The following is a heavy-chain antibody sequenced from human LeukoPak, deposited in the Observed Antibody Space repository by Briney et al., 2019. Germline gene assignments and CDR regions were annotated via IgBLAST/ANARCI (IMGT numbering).Heavy chain of an antibody. CDR2: ISGSGGST. V-gene: IGHV3-23*01. CDR1: EFTFSDYA. CDR3: GKGKNC. J-gene: IGHJ4*02. Sequence: GGSLRLSCVASEFTFSDYAMSWVRQAPGKGLEWVSAISGSGGSTAYADSVKGRFTISRDSSKNTPHLQMNSLRADDTAVYYWGKGKNCWGQGTLVNGSS.